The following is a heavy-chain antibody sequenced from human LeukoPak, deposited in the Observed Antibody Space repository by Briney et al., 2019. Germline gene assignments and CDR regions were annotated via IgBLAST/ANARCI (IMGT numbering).Heavy chain of an antibody. Sequence: AASVKVSCTASGGTFSSYAISWVRQAPGQGLEWMGGIIPIFGTANYAQKFQGRVTITADESTSTAYMELSSLRSEDTAVYYCARVRAGYSYGKYFDYWGQGTLVTVSS. CDR3: ARVRAGYSYGKYFDY. CDR1: GGTFSSYA. D-gene: IGHD5-18*01. J-gene: IGHJ4*02. V-gene: IGHV1-69*13. CDR2: IIPIFGTA.